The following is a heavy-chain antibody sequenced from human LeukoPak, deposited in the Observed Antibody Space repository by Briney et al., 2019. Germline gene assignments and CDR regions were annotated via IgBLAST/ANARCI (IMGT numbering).Heavy chain of an antibody. CDR1: GFTFDDYA. Sequence: GGSLRLSCAASGFTFDDYAMHWVRQAPGKGLEWVSGISWNSGSIGYADSVKGRFTISRDNAKNSLYLQMNSLRAEDTALYYCAKEGSSTSCFDYWGQGTLVTVSS. D-gene: IGHD2-2*01. CDR2: ISWNSGSI. J-gene: IGHJ4*02. V-gene: IGHV3-9*01. CDR3: AKEGSSTSCFDY.